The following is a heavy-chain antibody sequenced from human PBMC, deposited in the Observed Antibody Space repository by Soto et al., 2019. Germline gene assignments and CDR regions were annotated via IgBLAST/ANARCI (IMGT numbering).Heavy chain of an antibody. CDR2: MSHSGGT. CDR1: GGFVSSGSYY. D-gene: IGHD1-1*01. J-gene: IGHJ3*02. CDR3: ARVERGTATTVVDAFDI. V-gene: IGHV4-34*01. Sequence: QVQLQQWGAGLLKPSETLSLTCAVYGGFVSSGSYYWSWIRQPPGKGLEWIGDMSHSGGTHFNPSLKSRVTISVDTSKNQFSLKMSSVNAADTALYYCARVERGTATTVVDAFDIWGPGTMVTVSS.